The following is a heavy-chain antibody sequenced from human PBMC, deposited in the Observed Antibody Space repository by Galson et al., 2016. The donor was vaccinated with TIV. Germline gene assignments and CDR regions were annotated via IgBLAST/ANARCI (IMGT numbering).Heavy chain of an antibody. CDR2: FYFGDTT. Sequence: LSLTCSVSGASISGSNYYWSWVRQPAGKGLEWIGRFYFGDTTSYNPSFGGRVTISADTSKNQISLRLTSVTAADKAVYFCARVTGGYSFGPGLHYNYFYALNVWAQGTTVTVSS. J-gene: IGHJ6*02. D-gene: IGHD1-26*01. CDR1: GASISGSNYY. V-gene: IGHV4-61*02. CDR3: ARVTGGYSFGPGLHYNYFYALNV.